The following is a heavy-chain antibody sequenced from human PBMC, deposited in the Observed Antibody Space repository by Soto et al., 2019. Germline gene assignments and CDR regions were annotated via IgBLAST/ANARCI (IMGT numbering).Heavy chain of an antibody. CDR1: GYTLTELS. V-gene: IGHV1-46*01. CDR3: ASSCIAAAGNDY. Sequence: ASVKVSCKVSGYTLTELSMHWVRQAPGQGLEWMGIINPSGGSTSYAQKFQGRVTMTRDTSTSTVYMELSSLRSEDTAVYYCASSCIAAAGNDYWGQGTLVTAPQ. J-gene: IGHJ4*02. CDR2: INPSGGST. D-gene: IGHD6-13*01.